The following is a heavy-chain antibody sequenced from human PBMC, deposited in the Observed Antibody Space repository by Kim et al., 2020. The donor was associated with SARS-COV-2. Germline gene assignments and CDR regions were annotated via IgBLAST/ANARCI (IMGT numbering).Heavy chain of an antibody. CDR2: IYYSGST. CDR3: ARPPLYYGSGSYYLSPDY. J-gene: IGHJ4*02. D-gene: IGHD3-10*01. V-gene: IGHV4-39*01. CDR1: GGSISSSSYY. Sequence: SETLSLTCTVSGGSISSSSYYWGWIRQPPGKGLEWIGSIYYSGSTYYNPSLKSRVTISVDTSKNQFSLKLSSVTAADTAVYYCARPPLYYGSGSYYLSPDYWGQGTLVTVSS.